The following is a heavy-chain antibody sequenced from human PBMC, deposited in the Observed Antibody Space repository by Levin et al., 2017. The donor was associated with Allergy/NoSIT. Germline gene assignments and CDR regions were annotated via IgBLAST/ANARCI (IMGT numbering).Heavy chain of an antibody. Sequence: PVASVKVSCRASGDTFRNFAIHWVRQAPGQGLEWMGNIIPVIPSRKYAQKFQDRLTITADEGTSTAHMELSSLTAEDTAVYFCARRGLSNSGYVHLDFWGQGTLVSVSS. CDR1: GDTFRNFA. CDR2: IIPVIPSR. V-gene: IGHV1-69*11. J-gene: IGHJ4*02. CDR3: ARRGLSNSGYVHLDF. D-gene: IGHD5-12*01.